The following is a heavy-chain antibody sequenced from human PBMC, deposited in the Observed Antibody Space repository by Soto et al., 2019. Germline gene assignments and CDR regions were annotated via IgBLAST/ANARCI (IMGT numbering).Heavy chain of an antibody. CDR2: ISYDGSNK. Sequence: QVQLVESGGGVVQPGRSLRLSCAASGFTFSSYGMHWVRQAPGKGLEWVAVISYDGSNKYYADSVKGRFTISRDNSKKTLYPQMNSLRAEDTAVYYCAKDPTQNCSGGSCYDYWGQGTLVTVSS. CDR1: GFTFSSYG. V-gene: IGHV3-30*18. D-gene: IGHD2-15*01. CDR3: AKDPTQNCSGGSCYDY. J-gene: IGHJ4*02.